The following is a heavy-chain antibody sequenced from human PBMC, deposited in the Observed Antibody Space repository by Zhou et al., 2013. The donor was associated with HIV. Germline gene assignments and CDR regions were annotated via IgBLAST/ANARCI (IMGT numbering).Heavy chain of an antibody. V-gene: IGHV1-46*01. CDR3: AREASITIFGVVHPPPDF. CDR2: INPFGGST. D-gene: IGHD3-3*01. J-gene: IGHJ4*02. CDR1: GYTFTSYY. Sequence: QVQLVQSGAEVQKPGASVKVSCKASGYTFTSYYLHWVRQAPGQGLEWMGIINPFGGSTSYAQKFQGRVTMTRDTSTSTVYMELSSLRFEDTAVYYCAREASITIFGVVHPPPDFWGQGTLVTVSS.